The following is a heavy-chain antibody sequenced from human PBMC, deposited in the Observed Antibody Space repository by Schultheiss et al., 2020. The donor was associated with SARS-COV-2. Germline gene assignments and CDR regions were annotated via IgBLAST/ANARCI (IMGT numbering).Heavy chain of an antibody. D-gene: IGHD6-19*01. Sequence: GESLKISCAASGFTFSSYSMNWVRQAPGKGLEWVSSISSSSSYIYYADSVKGRFTISRDNSKNTLYLQMNSLRAEDTAVYYCARDYGGWSLDYWGQGTLVTVSS. J-gene: IGHJ4*02. V-gene: IGHV3-21*01. CDR2: ISSSSSYI. CDR3: ARDYGGWSLDY. CDR1: GFTFSSYS.